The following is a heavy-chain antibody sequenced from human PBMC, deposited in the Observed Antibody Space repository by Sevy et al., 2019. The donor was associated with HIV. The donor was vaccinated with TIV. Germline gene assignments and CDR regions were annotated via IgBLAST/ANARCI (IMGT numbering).Heavy chain of an antibody. D-gene: IGHD3-16*01. Sequence: GGSLRLSCVASGFGFSDELMNWVRQAPGKGLEWISNIRSDSSVMSYADTVRGRFTVSRDNARNSLSLQLNSLRDEDTALYYCVRDTQFGFDYWGQGTLVTVSS. CDR1: GFGFSDEL. CDR2: IRSDSSVM. J-gene: IGHJ4*02. CDR3: VRDTQFGFDY. V-gene: IGHV3-48*02.